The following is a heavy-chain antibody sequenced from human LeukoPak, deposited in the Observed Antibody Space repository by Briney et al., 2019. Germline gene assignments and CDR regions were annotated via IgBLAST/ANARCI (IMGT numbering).Heavy chain of an antibody. CDR2: LYTGGSS. J-gene: IGHJ1*01. V-gene: IGHV3-66*01. Sequence: PGGSLRLSCAASGFTSSSYSMNWVRQAPGEGLEWVSVLYTGGSSYYADSVKGRFTISRDRSSNTLLLQMKNLRAEDTAIYYCALHVDTNAYSKIAQIYFQQWGQGTRVTVSS. CDR3: ALHVDTNAYSKIAQIYFQQ. D-gene: IGHD3-16*01. CDR1: GFTSSSYS.